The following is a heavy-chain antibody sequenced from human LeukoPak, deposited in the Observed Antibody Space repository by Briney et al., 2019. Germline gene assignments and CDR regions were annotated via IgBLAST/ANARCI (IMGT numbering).Heavy chain of an antibody. V-gene: IGHV3-7*01. CDR3: AREGEGGFDI. D-gene: IGHD3-16*01. CDR1: GFIFSNLW. CDR2: IKQDGSKK. J-gene: IGHJ3*02. Sequence: GGPLRLSCAASGFIFSNLWMTWVRQAPGKGLEWVANIKQDGSKKEYVDSVKGRFTISRDNAKKSLYLQMDSLRAEDTAVYYCAREGEGGFDIWGQGTMVTVSS.